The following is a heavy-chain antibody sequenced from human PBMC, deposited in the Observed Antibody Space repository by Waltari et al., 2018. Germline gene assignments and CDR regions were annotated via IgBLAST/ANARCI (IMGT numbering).Heavy chain of an antibody. CDR2: IDYSGNT. CDR3: VRDFGDHRTDY. J-gene: IGHJ4*02. V-gene: IGHV4-39*02. CDR1: GGPISSSGYY. Sequence: QLQLQESGPGLVKSSETLSLTCTVSGGPISSSGYYWGWIRPPPGKGLGWIGTIDYSGNTYYNPSLKSRVTISVDTSKRQFSLKLNSVTAADTAVYYCVRDFGDHRTDYWGQGTLVTVSS. D-gene: IGHD4-17*01.